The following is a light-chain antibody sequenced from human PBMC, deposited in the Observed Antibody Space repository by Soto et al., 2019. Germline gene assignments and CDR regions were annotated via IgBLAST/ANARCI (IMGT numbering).Light chain of an antibody. V-gene: IGLV2-23*03. CDR1: SSDVGSYKF. CDR3: CSYAGSSTFEV. J-gene: IGLJ2*01. CDR2: EGS. Sequence: QSALTQPASVSGSPGQSITISCTGTSSDVGSYKFVSWYQQHPGKAPKLMIYEGSKRPSGISNRFSGSKSGNTASLTISGLQAEDEADYYCCSYAGSSTFEVFGGGTKLTVL.